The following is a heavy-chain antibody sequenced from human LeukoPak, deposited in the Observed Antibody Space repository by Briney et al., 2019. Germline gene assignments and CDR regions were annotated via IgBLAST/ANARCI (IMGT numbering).Heavy chain of an antibody. Sequence: PGGTLRLSCAASGFTFSSYGMSWVRQAPGKGLEWVSGINWNGGSTGYADSVKGRFTISRDNAKNSLYLQMNSLRAEDTALYYCARGEGYSYGNPFDYWGQGTLVTVSS. CDR2: INWNGGST. D-gene: IGHD5-18*01. CDR1: GFTFSSYG. CDR3: ARGEGYSYGNPFDY. J-gene: IGHJ4*02. V-gene: IGHV3-20*04.